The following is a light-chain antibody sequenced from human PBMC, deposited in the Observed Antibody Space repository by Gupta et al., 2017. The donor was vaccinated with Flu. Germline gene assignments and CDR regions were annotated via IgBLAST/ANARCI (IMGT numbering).Light chain of an antibody. J-gene: IGKJ1*01. CDR2: GAF. V-gene: IGKV3-15*01. CDR1: ESVSSN. CDR3: QQYYNWPPLT. Sequence: ARATISCRASESVSSNLAWYQQRPGQAPRLLIYGAFTRTTGVPARFSGSGSETEFTLTINSLQSEDCAVYYCQQYYNWPPLTFGQGTKVEIK.